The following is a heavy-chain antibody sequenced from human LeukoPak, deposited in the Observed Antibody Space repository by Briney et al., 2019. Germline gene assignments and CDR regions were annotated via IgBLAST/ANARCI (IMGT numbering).Heavy chain of an antibody. CDR2: ISYDGSNK. CDR1: GFTFSSYA. Sequence: PGGSLRLSCAASGFTFSSYALHWVRQAPGKGLEWVAVISYDGSNKYYADSVKGRFTISRDNSKNTLYLQMNGLRAEDTAVYFCARDLAESYLFDYWGQGTLVTVSS. CDR3: ARDLAESYLFDY. V-gene: IGHV3-30-3*01. J-gene: IGHJ4*02. D-gene: IGHD3-10*01.